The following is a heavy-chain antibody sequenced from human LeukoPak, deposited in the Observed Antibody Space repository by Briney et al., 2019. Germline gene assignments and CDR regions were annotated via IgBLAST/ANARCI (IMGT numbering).Heavy chain of an antibody. D-gene: IGHD2-2*03. CDR2: IGGSGIRT. Sequence: GVTLTLSCSASGFTFTTYGMNWVRQAPGKGLEWVSGIGGSGIRTYYADSVKGRFTISRDNSKNTLYLQMNSLKDEDTAVYYCAKDSHWILFDDWGQGTLVTVSS. CDR3: AKDSHWILFDD. J-gene: IGHJ4*02. CDR1: GFTFTTYG. V-gene: IGHV3-23*01.